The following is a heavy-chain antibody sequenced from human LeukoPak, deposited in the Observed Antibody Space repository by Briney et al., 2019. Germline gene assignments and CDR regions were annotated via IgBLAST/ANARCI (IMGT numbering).Heavy chain of an antibody. CDR1: GFTFTDAW. CDR3: ARGGAYDSHGVLDY. V-gene: IGHV3-15*01. CDR2: IKSKTDGGTT. D-gene: IGHD5-12*01. Sequence: PGGSLRLSCAASGFTFTDAWMSWVRQAPGKGLEWVGRIKSKTDGGTTDYAAPVKGRFTISRDDSKNTLYLQMNSLTTEDTAVYYCARGGAYDSHGVLDYWGQGALVTVSS. J-gene: IGHJ4*02.